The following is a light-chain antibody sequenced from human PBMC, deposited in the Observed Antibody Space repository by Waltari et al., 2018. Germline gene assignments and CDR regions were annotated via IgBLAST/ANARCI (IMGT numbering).Light chain of an antibody. CDR3: SSYTSTSTLVV. CDR2: DVS. CDR1: TNDIGTYDY. J-gene: IGLJ2*01. Sequence: QSALTQPASVSGSPGQSITISCSGTTNDIGTYDYVSCYQHHPGKAPKLTIYDVSHRPSGVSSRFSGSKSGNTASLTVSGLQAEDEADYYCSSYTSTSTLVVFGGGTKLTVL. V-gene: IGLV2-14*03.